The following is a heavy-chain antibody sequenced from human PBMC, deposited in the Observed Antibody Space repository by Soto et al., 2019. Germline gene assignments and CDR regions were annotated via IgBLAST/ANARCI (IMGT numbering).Heavy chain of an antibody. D-gene: IGHD6-6*01. J-gene: IGHJ4*02. Sequence: EVQLVESGGGLVKPGGSLRLSCAASGFTFSNAWMSWVRQAPGKGLEWVGRIKSKTDGGTTDYAAPVKGRFTISRDDSKNTLYLQMNSLKTEDTAVYYCTTGLSYTRLVGGYPYDYWGQGTLVTVSS. CDR1: GFTFSNAW. CDR3: TTGLSYTRLVGGYPYDY. V-gene: IGHV3-15*01. CDR2: IKSKTDGGTT.